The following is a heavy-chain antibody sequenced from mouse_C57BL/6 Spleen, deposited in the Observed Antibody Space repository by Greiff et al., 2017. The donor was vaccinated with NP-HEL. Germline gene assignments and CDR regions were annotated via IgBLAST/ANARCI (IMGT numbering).Heavy chain of an antibody. CDR1: GYTFTSYG. Sequence: QVQLQQSGAELARPGASVKLSCKASGYTFTSYGISWVKQRTGQGLEWIGEIYPRSGNTYYNEKFKGKATLTADKSSSTAYMELRSLTSEDSAVYFCAREGVWEGGDAMDYWGQGTSVTVSS. CDR3: AREGVWEGGDAMDY. V-gene: IGHV1-81*01. J-gene: IGHJ4*01. CDR2: IYPRSGNT. D-gene: IGHD4-1*01.